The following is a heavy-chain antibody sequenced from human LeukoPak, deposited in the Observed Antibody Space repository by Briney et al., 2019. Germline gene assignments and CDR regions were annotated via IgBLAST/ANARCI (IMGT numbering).Heavy chain of an antibody. CDR1: GYTFTGYY. CDR3: ARDQLGYSGSLVGN. CDR2: INPNSGGT. Sequence: ASVKVSCKASGYTFTGYYMHWVRQAPGQGLEWMGWINPNSGGTNYAQKFQGRVTVTRDTSISTAYMELSRLRSDDTAVYYCARDQLGYSGSLVGNWGQGTLVTVSS. D-gene: IGHD1-26*01. J-gene: IGHJ4*02. V-gene: IGHV1-2*02.